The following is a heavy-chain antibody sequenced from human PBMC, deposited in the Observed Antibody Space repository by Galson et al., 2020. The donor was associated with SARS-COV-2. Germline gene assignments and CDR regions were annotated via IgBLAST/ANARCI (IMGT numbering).Heavy chain of an antibody. J-gene: IGHJ4*02. CDR2: INPNSGGT. Sequence: ASVKVSCKASGYTFTGYYMHWVRQAPGQGLEWMGWINPNSGGTNYAQKFQGRVTMTRDTSISTAYMELSRLRSDDTAVYYCARDLTRREAARLFGYWGQGTLVTVSS. CDR1: GYTFTGYY. D-gene: IGHD6-6*01. CDR3: ARDLTRREAARLFGY. V-gene: IGHV1-2*02.